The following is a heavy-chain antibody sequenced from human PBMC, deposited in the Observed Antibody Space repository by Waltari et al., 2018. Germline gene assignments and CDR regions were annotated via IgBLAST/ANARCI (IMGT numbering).Heavy chain of an antibody. CDR2: IYFTCST. D-gene: IGHD6-13*01. V-gene: IGHV4-39*01. J-gene: IGHJ4*02. CDR1: GTSVTTTNYF. CDR3: ARGIWQQLAHFDS. Sequence: QLHLQLSGPGLVKPSETLSLTCAVSGTSVTTTNYFWGWIRQPPGKGLEWIGGIYFTCSTDYTPSLKSRVTISIDTSTNQFSLILRSVTAADTAVYYCARGIWQQLAHFDSWGQGTLVTVSS.